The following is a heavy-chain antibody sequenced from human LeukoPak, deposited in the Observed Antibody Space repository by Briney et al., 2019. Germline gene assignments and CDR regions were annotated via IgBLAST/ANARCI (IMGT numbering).Heavy chain of an antibody. J-gene: IGHJ6*03. D-gene: IGHD3-10*01. CDR1: GGSISSYY. CDR3: AIPPPTAGSGSSNNYYYYMDV. CDR2: IYYSGST. V-gene: IGHV4-59*12. Sequence: SETLSLTCSVSGGSISSYYWSWIRQPPGKGLEWIGYIYYSGSTNYNPSLKSRVTISVDTSKNQFSLKLSSVTAADTAVYYCAIPPPTAGSGSSNNYYYYMDVWGKGTTVTVSS.